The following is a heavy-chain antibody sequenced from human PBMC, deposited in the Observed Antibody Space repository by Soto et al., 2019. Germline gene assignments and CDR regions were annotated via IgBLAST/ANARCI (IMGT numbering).Heavy chain of an antibody. V-gene: IGHV3-23*01. CDR1: GFTFSSYA. D-gene: IGHD3-10*01. CDR3: AKDGLRTSGSYYQTDS. J-gene: IGHJ4*02. Sequence: PGGSLRLSCAASGFTFSSYAMSWVRQAPGKGLEWVSGVSGGGSSTYYSDSVKGRFTISRDNSKNTLYLRMNSLRVEDSAVYYCAKDGLRTSGSYYQTDSWGQGTLVTVSS. CDR2: VSGGGSST.